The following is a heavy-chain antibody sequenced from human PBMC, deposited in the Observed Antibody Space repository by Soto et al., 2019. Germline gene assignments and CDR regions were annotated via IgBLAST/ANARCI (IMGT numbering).Heavy chain of an antibody. Sequence: QVQLVQCGGEVKKPGASVKVSCKTSGYSCTTYGISWVRQARGQGLEWMGWISAYNGNTNYAQKLQGRVTMTTDTSTSTAYMELRSLRSDDTAVYYCAREGPAPYYYYGMDVWGQGSTVTVSS. CDR2: ISAYNGNT. CDR1: GYSCTTYG. J-gene: IGHJ6*02. V-gene: IGHV1-18*01. CDR3: AREGPAPYYYYGMDV.